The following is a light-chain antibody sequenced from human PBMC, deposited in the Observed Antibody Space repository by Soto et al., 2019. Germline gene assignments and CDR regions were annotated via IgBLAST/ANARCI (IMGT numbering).Light chain of an antibody. CDR3: SSYAGTFWV. V-gene: IGLV2-8*01. Sequence: QSALTQPPSASGSPGQSVAISCTGTSSDVGGYNYVSWYQQCPGKAPKLIIYEVTKRPSGVPDRFSGSKSGNTASLTVSGLQAEDEAEYYCSSYAGTFWVLGGGTKLTVL. CDR1: SSDVGGYNY. J-gene: IGLJ3*02. CDR2: EVT.